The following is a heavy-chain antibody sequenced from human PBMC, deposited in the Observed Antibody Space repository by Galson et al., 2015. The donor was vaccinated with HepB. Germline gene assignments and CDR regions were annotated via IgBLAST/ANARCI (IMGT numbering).Heavy chain of an antibody. CDR1: GFTFNNAW. Sequence: SLRLSCAASGFTFNNAWMSWVRQRPGKGLEWVGRIKSKTDGGTTDYAAPVKGRFTISRDDSKTTLYLQMNSLKTEDTAVYYCATDSTTQMAPEYWFDFWGQGTLVTVSS. J-gene: IGHJ4*02. CDR2: IKSKTDGGTT. D-gene: IGHD2-8*02. V-gene: IGHV3-15*01. CDR3: ATDSTTQMAPEYWFDF.